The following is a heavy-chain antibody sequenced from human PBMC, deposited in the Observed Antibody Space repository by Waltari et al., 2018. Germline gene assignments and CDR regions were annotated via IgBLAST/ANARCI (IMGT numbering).Heavy chain of an antibody. V-gene: IGHV4-59*01. CDR1: GGSMSSYF. CDR3: ARGIVGDVGAFDI. D-gene: IGHD1-26*01. Sequence: QVQLQESGPGLVKASETLSLTCTVSGGSMSSYFWTWIRQPPGKGLEWIGYMDYSGTANYSPSRRSRVTISVDRSRSQFSLKLWSVTAADTAVYYCARGIVGDVGAFDIWGQGTMVTVS. CDR2: MDYSGTA. J-gene: IGHJ3*02.